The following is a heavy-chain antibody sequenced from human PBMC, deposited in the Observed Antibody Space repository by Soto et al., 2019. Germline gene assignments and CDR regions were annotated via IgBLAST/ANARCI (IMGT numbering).Heavy chain of an antibody. Sequence: QVQLQESGPGLVKPSETLSLTCAVSGGSISTNNWWSWVRQPPGNGLERIGEIYHSGSTNYNPSLKGRGTISVDESKNKFSLKLYSLTAADTAVYSCARVGDGSAYYSLSAFDIWGQGTMVTVSS. CDR2: IYHSGST. CDR3: ARVGDGSAYYSLSAFDI. J-gene: IGHJ3*02. V-gene: IGHV4-4*02. D-gene: IGHD3-22*01. CDR1: GGSISTNNW.